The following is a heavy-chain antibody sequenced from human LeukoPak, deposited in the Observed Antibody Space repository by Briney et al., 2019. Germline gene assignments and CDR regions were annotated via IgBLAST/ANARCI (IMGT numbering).Heavy chain of an antibody. Sequence: GGSLRLSCAASGFTFSDYYMSWIRQAPGKGLEWVSYISSSRSDTKYADSVKGRFTISRDNAKNSLYLQMNSLRAEDAAVYYCARDRLWEVGATPYFAYWGQGTLVTVSS. CDR3: ARDRLWEVGATPYFAY. CDR1: GFTFSDYY. D-gene: IGHD1-26*01. V-gene: IGHV3-11*05. CDR2: ISSSRSDT. J-gene: IGHJ4*02.